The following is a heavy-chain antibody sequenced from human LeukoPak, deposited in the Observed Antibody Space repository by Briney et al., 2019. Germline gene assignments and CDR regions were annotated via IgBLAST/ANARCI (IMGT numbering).Heavy chain of an antibody. CDR1: GGTFSSYA. V-gene: IGHV1-69*06. CDR2: IIPIFGTA. CDR3: ARTYCGGDCYSGYYFDY. D-gene: IGHD2-21*02. Sequence: GASVKVSCKASGGTFSSYAISWVRQAPGQGLEWMGGIIPIFGTANYAQKFQGRVTITADKSTSTAYMELSSLRSEDTAVYYCARTYCGGDCYSGYYFDYWGQGTLVTVSS. J-gene: IGHJ4*02.